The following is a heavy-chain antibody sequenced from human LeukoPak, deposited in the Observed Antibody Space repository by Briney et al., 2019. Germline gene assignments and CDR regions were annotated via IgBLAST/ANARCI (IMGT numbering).Heavy chain of an antibody. CDR2: IIPILGIA. CDR3: APSPYSSGWYDGFDY. J-gene: IGHJ4*02. D-gene: IGHD6-19*01. V-gene: IGHV1-69*04. CDR1: GGTFSSYA. Sequence: SVKVSCKASGGTFSSYAISWVRQAPGQGLEWMGRIIPILGIANYAQKFQGRVTITADKSTSTAYMELSSLRSEDTAVYYCAPSPYSSGWYDGFDYWGRGTLVTVSS.